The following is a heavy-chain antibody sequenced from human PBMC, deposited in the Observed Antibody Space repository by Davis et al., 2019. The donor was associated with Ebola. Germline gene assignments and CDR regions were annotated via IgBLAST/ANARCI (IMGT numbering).Heavy chain of an antibody. CDR1: GFTVSNSY. Sequence: GESLKISCAASGFTVSNSYMSWVRQAPGKGLEWVSIIHGGGKTYYSNSAKGRFTISRDNSKNTLYLQMNSLRVEDTAVYCCARRGEGIAWYFENRGQGTLVTVSS. D-gene: IGHD3-10*01. CDR3: ARRGEGIAWYFEN. J-gene: IGHJ4*02. CDR2: IHGGGKT. V-gene: IGHV3-66*01.